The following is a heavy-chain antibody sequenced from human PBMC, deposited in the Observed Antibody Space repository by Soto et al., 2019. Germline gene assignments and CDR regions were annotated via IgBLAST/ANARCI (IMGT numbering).Heavy chain of an antibody. Sequence: GGSLRLSCAASGFTFSSYGMHWVRQAPGKGLEWVAVISFDGSNKYYADSVKGRFTISRDNSKNTLYLQMNSLRAEDTAVYFCAKAQDQGIILVVDAMPNPYFDYWGQGTLVTVSS. CDR2: ISFDGSNK. CDR3: AKAQDQGIILVVDAMPNPYFDY. J-gene: IGHJ4*02. D-gene: IGHD2-8*01. CDR1: GFTFSSYG. V-gene: IGHV3-30*18.